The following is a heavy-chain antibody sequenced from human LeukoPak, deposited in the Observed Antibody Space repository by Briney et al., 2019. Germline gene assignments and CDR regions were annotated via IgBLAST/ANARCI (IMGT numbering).Heavy chain of an antibody. D-gene: IGHD6-19*01. J-gene: IGHJ4*02. V-gene: IGHV4-61*09. CDR1: GGSISSGSDY. CDR2: LYSSGAT. CDR3: ARAGGSVGWYGTIDS. Sequence: SETLSPTCTVPGGSISSGSDYWTWIRQPAGKGLEWIGHLYSSGATSYNPSLQSRVTFSVDASNSQFSLRLTSVTAADTAVYYCARAGGSVGWYGTIDSWGQGTLVTVSS.